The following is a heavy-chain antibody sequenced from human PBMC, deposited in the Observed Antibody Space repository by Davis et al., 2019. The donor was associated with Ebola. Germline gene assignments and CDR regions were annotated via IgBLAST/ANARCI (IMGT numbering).Heavy chain of an antibody. CDR1: GYTFTSYG. D-gene: IGHD6-13*01. Sequence: SVKVSCKASGYTFTSYGISWVRQAPGQGLEWMGGIIPILGATNYAQSFQGRVTITADESTSTAYMELSSLRSEDTAVYYCARSFSSTFVGWFDPWGQGTLVTVSS. CDR3: ARSFSSTFVGWFDP. CDR2: IIPILGAT. V-gene: IGHV1-69*13. J-gene: IGHJ5*02.